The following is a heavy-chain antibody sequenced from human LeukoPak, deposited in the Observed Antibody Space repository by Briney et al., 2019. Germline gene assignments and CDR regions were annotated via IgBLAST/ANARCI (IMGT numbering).Heavy chain of an antibody. Sequence: SETLSLTCTVSGGSISSSSYYWGWIRQPPGKGLEWIGSIYYSGSTYYNPSLKSRVTISVDTSKNQFSLKLSSVTAADTAVYYCAGRGIAAAGTVAFDIWGQGTMVTVSS. J-gene: IGHJ3*02. D-gene: IGHD6-13*01. CDR1: GGSISSSSYY. CDR3: AGRGIAAAGTVAFDI. V-gene: IGHV4-39*01. CDR2: IYYSGST.